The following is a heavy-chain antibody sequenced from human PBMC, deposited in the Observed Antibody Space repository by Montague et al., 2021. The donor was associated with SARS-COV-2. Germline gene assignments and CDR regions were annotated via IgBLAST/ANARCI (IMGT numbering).Heavy chain of an antibody. V-gene: IGHV4-59*01. D-gene: IGHD1-14*01. CDR2: IYNSGTT. J-gene: IGHJ4*02. CDR1: NVSINNYS. Sequence: SETLSLTCTGSNVSINNYSRGRIRQAPGKGLEWIGHIYNSGTTDYNPSLRSRVTISMDTSRNQFSLKLKSVTTADTAIYYCAKDDEPDRSADFDYWGRGILVTVSS. CDR3: AKDDEPDRSADFDY.